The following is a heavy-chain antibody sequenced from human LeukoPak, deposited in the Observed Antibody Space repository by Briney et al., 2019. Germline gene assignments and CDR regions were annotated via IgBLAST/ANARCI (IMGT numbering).Heavy chain of an antibody. D-gene: IGHD6-13*01. J-gene: IGHJ4*02. V-gene: IGHV4-34*01. Sequence: PSETLSLTCAVYGGSFSGYYWSWIRQPPGKGLEWIGEINHSGSTNYNPSLKSRVTISVDTSKNQFSLKLSSVTAADTAVYYCARHGIAVVGTGFDYWGQGTLVTVSS. CDR2: INHSGST. CDR1: GGSFSGYY. CDR3: ARHGIAVVGTGFDY.